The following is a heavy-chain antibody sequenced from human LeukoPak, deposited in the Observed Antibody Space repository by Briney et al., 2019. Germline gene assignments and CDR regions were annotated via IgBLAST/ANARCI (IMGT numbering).Heavy chain of an antibody. CDR2: IYPGDSDT. CDR3: TRASTLTSPFDY. Sequence: GESLKISCKGSGYSFTSDWIGWVRQMPGKGLEWMGIIYPGDSDTRYSPSFQGQVSISADKSISTAYLQWSSLKASDAAMYYCTRASTLTSPFDYWGQGTLVTVSS. CDR1: GYSFTSDW. V-gene: IGHV5-51*01. J-gene: IGHJ4*02. D-gene: IGHD4-11*01.